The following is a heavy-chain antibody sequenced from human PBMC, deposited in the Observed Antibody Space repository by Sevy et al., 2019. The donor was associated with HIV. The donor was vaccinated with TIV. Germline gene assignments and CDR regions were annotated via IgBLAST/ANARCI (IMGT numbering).Heavy chain of an antibody. V-gene: IGHV3-23*01. Sequence: GGSLRLSCAASGFTFSISAMTWVRRAPGKGLEWVSVPSGSGNSADYADSVKGRFTISRDNSKNTLSLQMNSLRAEDTAVYYCAKGGRSYGDSYFDHWGQGTLVTVSS. CDR1: GFTFSISA. J-gene: IGHJ4*02. CDR3: AKGGRSYGDSYFDH. D-gene: IGHD5-18*01. CDR2: PSGSGNSA.